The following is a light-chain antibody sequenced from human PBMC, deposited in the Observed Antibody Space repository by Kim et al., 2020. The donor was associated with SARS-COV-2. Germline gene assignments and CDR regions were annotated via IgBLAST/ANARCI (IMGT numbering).Light chain of an antibody. V-gene: IGKV3-15*01. CDR2: GAS. CDR3: QQYDVWPFT. CDR1: QSVRNN. Sequence: EIVMTQSPATLSVSPGERATLSCRASQSVRNNFAWYQQIPGQAPNLLIYGASTRATGVPARFSGSGSGTEFTLTISSLQSEDFAVYYCQQYDVWPFTFGPGTKVDIK. J-gene: IGKJ3*01.